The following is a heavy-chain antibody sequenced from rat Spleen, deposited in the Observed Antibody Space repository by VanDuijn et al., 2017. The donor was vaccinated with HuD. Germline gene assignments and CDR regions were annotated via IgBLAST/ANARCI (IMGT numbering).Heavy chain of an antibody. CDR3: ARNSGYLPFGY. D-gene: IGHD4-3*01. CDR2: ISYDGSST. J-gene: IGHJ2*01. CDR1: GFTFSDYY. Sequence: EVQLVESDGGLVQPGRSLKLSCAASGFTFSDYYMAWVRQAPTKGLEWVATISYDGSSTYYRDSVKGRFTISRDNAKSTLYLQMDSLRSEDTATYYCARNSGYLPFGYWGQGVMVTVSS. V-gene: IGHV5-29*01.